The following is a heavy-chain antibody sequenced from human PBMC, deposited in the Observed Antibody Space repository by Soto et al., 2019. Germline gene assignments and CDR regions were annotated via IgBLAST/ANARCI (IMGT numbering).Heavy chain of an antibody. CDR2: VYYSGST. Sequence: QLQLQESGPGLVKPSETLSLTCTVSGGSISSSSYYWRWIRQPPGKGLEWIGSVYYSGSTYYSPCLKSRVTISVDTSKNQFSRKLSSVTAADPAVYCCARRVYFGELVSAYFDFWGQGTLVTVPP. V-gene: IGHV4-39*01. CDR3: ARRVYFGELVSAYFDF. CDR1: GGSISSSSYY. J-gene: IGHJ4*02. D-gene: IGHD3-10*01.